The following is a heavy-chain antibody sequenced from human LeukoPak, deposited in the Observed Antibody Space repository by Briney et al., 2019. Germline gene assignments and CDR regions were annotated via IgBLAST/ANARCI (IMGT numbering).Heavy chain of an antibody. Sequence: QPGGSLRLSCTASAFSFTTYEMNWVRQAPGKGLEWVSYISGSGSSIYYADSVKGRFTISRDNSKNTLYLQMNSLRAEDTAVYYCAKWGCSGGSCYPFDYWGQGTLVTVSS. CDR1: AFSFTTYE. V-gene: IGHV3-48*03. CDR3: AKWGCSGGSCYPFDY. D-gene: IGHD2-15*01. CDR2: ISGSGSSI. J-gene: IGHJ4*02.